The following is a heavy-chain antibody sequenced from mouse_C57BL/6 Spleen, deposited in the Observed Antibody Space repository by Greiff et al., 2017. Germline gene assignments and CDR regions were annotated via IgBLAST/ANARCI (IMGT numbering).Heavy chain of an antibody. CDR2: ISYSGST. CDR3: ARYIDGYDGYYAMDY. CDR1: GYSTTSDY. J-gene: IGHJ4*01. V-gene: IGHV3-8*01. D-gene: IGHD2-2*01. Sequence: EVKLVESGPGLAKPSQTLSLTSSVTGYSTTSDYWNWIRKFPGNKLEYMGYISYSGSTYYNPSLKSRISITRDTSKNQYYLQLNSVTTEDTATYDCARYIDGYDGYYAMDYWGQGTSVTVSS.